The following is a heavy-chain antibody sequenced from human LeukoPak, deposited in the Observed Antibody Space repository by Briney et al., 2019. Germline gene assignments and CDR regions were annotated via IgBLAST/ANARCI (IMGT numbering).Heavy chain of an antibody. CDR1: GFTFRSYG. CDR3: AKGLGMAAAGTMSYCGMDV. D-gene: IGHD6-13*01. Sequence: PGGSLRLSCAASGFTFRSYGMHWVRQAPGKGLEWVAVTSYDGSNKYYADSVKGRFTISRDNSKNTLYLQMGSLRAEDTAVYYCAKGLGMAAAGTMSYCGMDVWGQGTTVTVS. J-gene: IGHJ6*02. V-gene: IGHV3-30*18. CDR2: TSYDGSNK.